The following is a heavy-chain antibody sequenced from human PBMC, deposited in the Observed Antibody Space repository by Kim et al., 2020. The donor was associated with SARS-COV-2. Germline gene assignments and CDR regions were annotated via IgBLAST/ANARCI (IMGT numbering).Heavy chain of an antibody. CDR1: GGSISSSSYY. V-gene: IGHV4-39*01. Sequence: SETLSLTCTVSGGSISSSSYYWGWIRQPPGKGLEWIGSIYYSGSTYYNPSLKTRVTISVDTSKNQFSLKLSSVTAADTAVYYCARQGENSSSWPWYFDLWGRGTLVTVSS. J-gene: IGHJ2*01. D-gene: IGHD6-13*01. CDR3: ARQGENSSSWPWYFDL. CDR2: IYYSGST.